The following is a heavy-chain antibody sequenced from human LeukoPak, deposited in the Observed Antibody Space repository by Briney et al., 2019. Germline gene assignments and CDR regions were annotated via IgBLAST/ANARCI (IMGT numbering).Heavy chain of an antibody. V-gene: IGHV4-59*01. Sequence: SETLSLTCSVSGGSIRIYYWSWIRQSPGKGLEWIGYIYYGGSTNYNPSLKTRLTISVDTSRKQFSLTLSSVSAADTAVYYCARIRGMVLGVSHIDYWGQGTLVTVSS. CDR3: ARIRGMVLGVSHIDY. CDR1: GGSIRIYY. D-gene: IGHD3-10*01. CDR2: IYYGGST. J-gene: IGHJ4*02.